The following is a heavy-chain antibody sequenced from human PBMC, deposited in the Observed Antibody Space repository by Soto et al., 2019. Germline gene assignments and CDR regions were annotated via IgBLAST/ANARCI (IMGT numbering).Heavy chain of an antibody. CDR3: ARDLYYDSSFDY. D-gene: IGHD3-22*01. J-gene: IGHJ4*02. CDR1: GFTFSSYG. CDR2: ISYDGSNK. Sequence: GGSLRLSCAASGFTFSSYGMHWVRQAPGKGLEWVAVISYDGSNKYYADSVKGRFTISRDNAKNSLYLQMNSLRDEDTAVYYCARDLYYDSSFDYWGQGTLVTVS. V-gene: IGHV3-30*03.